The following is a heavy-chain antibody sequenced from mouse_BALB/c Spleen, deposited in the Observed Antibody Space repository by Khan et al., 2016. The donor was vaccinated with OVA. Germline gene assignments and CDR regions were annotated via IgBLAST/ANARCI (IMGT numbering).Heavy chain of an antibody. V-gene: IGHV5-6*01. CDR3: ARSITTAKGDYCTMDY. Sequence: EVELVESGGDLVKPGGSLKLSCAASGFTFSNYGMSWVRQTPDKRLEWVATISSGGHFTYYPDSVKGRSTISRDNAKITLYLQMNSLKSEDTAMYYCARSITTAKGDYCTMDYWGQGTSVTVSS. CDR2: ISSGGHFT. D-gene: IGHD1-2*01. J-gene: IGHJ4*01. CDR1: GFTFSNYG.